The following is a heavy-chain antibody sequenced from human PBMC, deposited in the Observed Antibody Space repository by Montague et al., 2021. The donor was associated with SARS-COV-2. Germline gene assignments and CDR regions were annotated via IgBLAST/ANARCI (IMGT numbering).Heavy chain of an antibody. CDR3: AGPWRTLDY. V-gene: IGHV4-39*02. J-gene: IGHJ4*02. D-gene: IGHD5-24*01. Sequence: SETLSLTCTVSGASISSSYYYWAWIRQPPGKGLEWIGSIYYSGNTYYTPALKSRLTMFVNMSQNHFSLKLNSVTAADTAGYYCAGPWRTLDYWGQGTLVTVSS. CDR2: IYYSGNT. CDR1: GASISSSYYY.